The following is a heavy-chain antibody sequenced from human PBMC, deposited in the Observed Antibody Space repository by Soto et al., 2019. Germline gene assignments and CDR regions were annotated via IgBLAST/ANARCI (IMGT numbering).Heavy chain of an antibody. Sequence: SETVSLTXTVSGGSISNYYWSWIRQPPERGLEWIGYIYHSGNTNYNPSLKSRVTMSVDTSKNQFSLKLSSVTAADTAVYYCARIGYCTNGLCYTDWFDPWGQGTLVTVSS. CDR1: GGSISNYY. CDR3: ARIGYCTNGLCYTDWFDP. V-gene: IGHV4-59*01. CDR2: IYHSGNT. J-gene: IGHJ5*02. D-gene: IGHD2-8*01.